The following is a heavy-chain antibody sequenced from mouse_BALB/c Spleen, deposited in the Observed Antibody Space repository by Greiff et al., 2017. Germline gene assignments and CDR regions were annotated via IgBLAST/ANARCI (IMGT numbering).Heavy chain of an antibody. CDR3: ARLRDWGLDYEGGAMDY. J-gene: IGHJ4*01. CDR1: GYTFTDYY. V-gene: IGHV1-26*01. CDR2: VNPNNGGT. D-gene: IGHD1-1*01. Sequence: VQLKQSGPELVKPGASVKISCKASGYTFTDYYMNWVKQSHGKSLEWIGLVNPNNGGTSYNQKFKGKATLTVDKSSSTAYMELRSLTSEDSAVYYCARLRDWGLDYEGGAMDYWGQGTSVTVSS.